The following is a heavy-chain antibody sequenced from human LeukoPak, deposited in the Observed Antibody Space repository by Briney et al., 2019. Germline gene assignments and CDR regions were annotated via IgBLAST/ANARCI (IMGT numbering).Heavy chain of an antibody. J-gene: IGHJ5*02. CDR1: GGTFSSYA. V-gene: IGHV1-69*13. D-gene: IGHD3-3*01. Sequence: SVKVSCKASGGTFSSYAISWVRQAPGQGLEWMGGIIPIFGTANYAQKFQGRGTITAAESTCTAYMELSSLRSEDTAVYYCARDRFSALTYDFWSGYYRWFDPWGQGTLVTVSS. CDR3: ARDRFSALTYDFWSGYYRWFDP. CDR2: IIPIFGTA.